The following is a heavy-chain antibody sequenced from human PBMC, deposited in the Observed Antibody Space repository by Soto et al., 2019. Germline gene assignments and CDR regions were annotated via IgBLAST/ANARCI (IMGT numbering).Heavy chain of an antibody. Sequence: QVQLVESGGGVVQPGRSLRLSCAASGFTFSSYGMHWVRQAPGKGLEWVAVISYDGSNKYYADSVKGRFTISRDNSKNTLYLKMNSLRAEVTAVYYCAKVRVNYDILTGYYRDYWGQGTLVTVSS. D-gene: IGHD3-9*01. CDR1: GFTFSSYG. CDR2: ISYDGSNK. J-gene: IGHJ4*02. CDR3: AKVRVNYDILTGYYRDY. V-gene: IGHV3-30*18.